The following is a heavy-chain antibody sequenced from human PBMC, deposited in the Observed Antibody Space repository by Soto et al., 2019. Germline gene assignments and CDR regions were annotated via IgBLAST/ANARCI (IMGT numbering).Heavy chain of an antibody. Sequence: ASVMVSCKASGYTFTSYFISWVRQAPGQGLEWMGWISAYNGNTNYAQKLQGRVTMTTDTSTSTAYMELRSLRSDDTAVYYCARDTISGWYEGLTQSHIWGQGTMVTVSS. CDR2: ISAYNGNT. D-gene: IGHD6-19*01. J-gene: IGHJ3*02. V-gene: IGHV1-18*01. CDR3: ARDTISGWYEGLTQSHI. CDR1: GYTFTSYF.